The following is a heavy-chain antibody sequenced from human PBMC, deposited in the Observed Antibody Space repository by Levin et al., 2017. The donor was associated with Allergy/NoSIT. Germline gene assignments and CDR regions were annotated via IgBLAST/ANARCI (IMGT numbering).Heavy chain of an antibody. CDR3: LKLKFAGGYYIFDY. V-gene: IGHV3-23*01. CDR1: GFTFSTYA. J-gene: IGHJ4*02. D-gene: IGHD3-3*01. Sequence: GESLKISCAVSGFTFSTYAMTWVRQAPGKGLEWVSSISESGATTYYADSVKGRFTISRDNSKNTLYLHMSSLRAEDTAVYYCLKLKFAGGYYIFDYWGQGTLVTVSS. CDR2: ISESGATT.